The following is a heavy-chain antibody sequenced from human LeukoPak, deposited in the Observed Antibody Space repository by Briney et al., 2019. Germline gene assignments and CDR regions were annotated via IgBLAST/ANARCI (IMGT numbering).Heavy chain of an antibody. J-gene: IGHJ4*02. D-gene: IGHD2-15*01. CDR3: ARDRGGSCYS. CDR1: GYTFTDYY. CDR2: INPNSGGT. V-gene: IGHV1-2*02. Sequence: ASVKVSCKASGYTFTDYYFHWVRQAPGQGLEWMGWINPNSGGTNYAQKFQGRVTMTRDTSISTAYMELSRLTSDDTAVYYCARDRGGSCYSWGQGTLVTVSS.